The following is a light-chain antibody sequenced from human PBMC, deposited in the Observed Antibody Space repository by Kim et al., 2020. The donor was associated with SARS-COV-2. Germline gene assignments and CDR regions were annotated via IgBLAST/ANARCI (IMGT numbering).Light chain of an antibody. J-gene: IGLJ2*01. CDR1: SLRSYY. CDR3: KSRDSSGNVV. V-gene: IGLV3-19*01. CDR2: GRN. Sequence: SSELTQDPAVSVALGQTVRITCQGDSLRSYYASWYQQKPGQAPVLVIYGRNNRPSGIPDRFSGSASGNTASLTITGAQAEDEADYYCKSRDSSGNVVFGGGTQLT.